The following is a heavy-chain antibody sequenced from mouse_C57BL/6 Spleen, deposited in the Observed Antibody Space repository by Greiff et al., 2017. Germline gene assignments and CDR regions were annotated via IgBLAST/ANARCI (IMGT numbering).Heavy chain of an antibody. CDR2: INPNNGGT. D-gene: IGHD2-4*01. CDR3: ARRGITTRDYAMDY. CDR1: GYTFTDYY. Sequence: EVQLQQSGPELVKPGASVKISCKASGYTFTDYYMNWVKQSHGKSLEWIGDINPNNGGTSYNQKFKGKATLTVDKSSSTAYMELRSLTSEDSAVYYCARRGITTRDYAMDYWGQGTSVTVSS. J-gene: IGHJ4*01. V-gene: IGHV1-26*01.